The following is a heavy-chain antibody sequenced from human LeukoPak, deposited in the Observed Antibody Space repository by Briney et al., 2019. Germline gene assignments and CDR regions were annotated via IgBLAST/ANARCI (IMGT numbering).Heavy chain of an antibody. J-gene: IGHJ5*02. CDR2: INARGDT. CDR1: GWSFNDYY. CDR3: ARGQVPAARGYNWFDP. V-gene: IGHV4-34*01. Sequence: SETLSLTCAVYGWSFNDYYWNWVRQPPGKGLEWIGEINARGDTNYNPSPKSRVTISVDSSKNQFSLTLTSMIAADTAIYYCARGQVPAARGYNWFDPWGQGTLVTVSS. D-gene: IGHD2-2*01.